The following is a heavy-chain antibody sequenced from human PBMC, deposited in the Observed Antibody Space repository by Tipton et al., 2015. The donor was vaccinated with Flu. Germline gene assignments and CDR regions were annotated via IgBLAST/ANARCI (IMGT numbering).Heavy chain of an antibody. V-gene: IGHV3-23*01. CDR2: IGGGGATT. Sequence: SLRLSCPASGFTFSRYAMSWVRRAPGKGLEWVSAIGGGGATTYFADSVKGRFTISRANIRNTLSLQMNSLRAEDTAIYYCARVIPEFVAGLSYWGQGALVSVSS. CDR1: GFTFSRYA. J-gene: IGHJ4*02. CDR3: ARVIPEFVAGLSY. D-gene: IGHD6-19*01.